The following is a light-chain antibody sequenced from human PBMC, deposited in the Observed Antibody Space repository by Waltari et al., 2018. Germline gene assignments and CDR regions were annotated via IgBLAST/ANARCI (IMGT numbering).Light chain of an antibody. Sequence: DIQMTQSPSSLSASVGDRVTIPCQASQDISNYLNWYQQKPGKAPKLLIYDASNLETGVPSRFSGSGSGTDFTFTISSLQPKDIATYYCQQYDNLPRTFGQGTKVEIK. CDR3: QQYDNLPRT. J-gene: IGKJ1*01. CDR1: QDISNY. V-gene: IGKV1-33*01. CDR2: DAS.